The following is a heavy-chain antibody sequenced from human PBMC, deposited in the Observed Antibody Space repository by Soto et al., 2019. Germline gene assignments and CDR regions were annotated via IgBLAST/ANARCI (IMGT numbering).Heavy chain of an antibody. Sequence: EVQLVESGGGLVQPGGSLRLSCAASGFTFSSYWMSWVRQAPGKGLEWVANIKQDGSEKYYVDSVKGRFTISRDNAKNSLYLQMNSLRAEDTAVYYCARDRELVVATRTWDYYYYYMDVWSKGTTVTVSS. D-gene: IGHD5-12*01. CDR1: GFTFSSYW. J-gene: IGHJ6*03. V-gene: IGHV3-7*01. CDR2: IKQDGSEK. CDR3: ARDRELVVATRTWDYYYYYMDV.